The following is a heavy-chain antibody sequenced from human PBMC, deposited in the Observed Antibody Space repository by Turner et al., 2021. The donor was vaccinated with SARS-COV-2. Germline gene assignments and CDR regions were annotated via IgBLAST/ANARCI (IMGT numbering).Heavy chain of an antibody. V-gene: IGHV1-2*02. CDR1: GYTFTGYY. CDR3: ARDLFDLGSRWTQ. J-gene: IGHJ4*02. D-gene: IGHD6-13*01. Sequence: QVQLVQSGAEVKKPGASVTVSCQASGYTFTGYYMHWVRQAPGQGLEWMGWINPNSGGTNYAQKFQGRVTMTRDTSISTAYMELSRLRSDDTAVYFCARDLFDLGSRWTQWGQGTLVTVSS. CDR2: INPNSGGT.